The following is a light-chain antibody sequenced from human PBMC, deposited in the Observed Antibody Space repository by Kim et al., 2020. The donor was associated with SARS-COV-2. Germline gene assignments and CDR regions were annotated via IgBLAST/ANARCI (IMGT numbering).Light chain of an antibody. CDR2: QDN. Sequence: VSPGQTASITCSGDKLGDKYACWYQQKPGQSPVLVIYQDNKRPSGIPERFSGSNSGNTATLTISGTQAMDEADYSCQAWDSRTKVFGTGTKVTVL. CDR3: QAWDSRTKV. CDR1: KLGDKY. V-gene: IGLV3-1*01. J-gene: IGLJ1*01.